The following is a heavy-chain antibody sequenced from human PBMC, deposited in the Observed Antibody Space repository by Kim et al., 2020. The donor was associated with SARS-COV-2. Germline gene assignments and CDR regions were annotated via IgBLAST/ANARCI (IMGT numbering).Heavy chain of an antibody. D-gene: IGHD3-22*01. CDR2: ISYDGSNK. CDR1: GFTFSSYG. CDR3: AKEGGFNMIVSDFDY. J-gene: IGHJ4*02. V-gene: IGHV3-30*18. Sequence: GGSLRLSCAASGFTFSSYGMHWVRQAPGKGLEWVAVISYDGSNKYYADSVKGRFTISRDNSKNTLYLQMNSLRAEDTAVYYCAKEGGFNMIVSDFDYWGQGTLVTVSS.